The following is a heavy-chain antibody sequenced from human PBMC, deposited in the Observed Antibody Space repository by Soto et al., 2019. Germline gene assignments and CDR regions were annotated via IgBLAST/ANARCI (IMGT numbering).Heavy chain of an antibody. D-gene: IGHD3-10*01. CDR1: GGSFSAYY. CDR3: AAGDSARSGGWFDP. J-gene: IGHJ5*02. CDR2: INHSGST. V-gene: IGHV4-34*01. Sequence: SETLSLTCAVYGGSFSAYYWSWIRQPPGKGLEWIGEINHSGSTSYNPSLKSRVTVSIDTSKNQFSLRLSSATAADTAVYYCAAGDSARSGGWFDPWGQGTLVTVSS.